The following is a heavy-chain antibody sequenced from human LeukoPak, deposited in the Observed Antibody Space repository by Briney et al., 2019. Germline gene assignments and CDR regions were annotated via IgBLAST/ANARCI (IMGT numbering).Heavy chain of an antibody. V-gene: IGHV1-24*01. J-gene: IGHJ5*02. D-gene: IGHD3-3*01. CDR3: ATDRVRRHDKGFLDWLDP. CDR2: FDPEEGET. Sequence: ASVKVSCKVSGYTLTELSMHWVRQAPGKGLEWMGGFDPEEGETIYAQKFRGRVTMTEDTSTDIAYMELSSLRSEDTAVYYCATDRVRRHDKGFLDWLDPWGQGTLVTVSS. CDR1: GYTLTELS.